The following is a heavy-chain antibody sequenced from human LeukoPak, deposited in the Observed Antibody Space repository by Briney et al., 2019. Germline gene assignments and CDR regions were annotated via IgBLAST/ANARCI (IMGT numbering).Heavy chain of an antibody. V-gene: IGHV3-7*01. J-gene: IGHJ4*02. CDR2: IKQDGSEK. CDR3: ARPGEGCSSTSCLDFDY. CDR1: GFTFNTYW. Sequence: GGSLRLSCAASGFTFNTYWMSWVRQAPGKGLEWVGNIKQDGSEKNYMDSVKGRFTISRDNAKNSLYLQMNSLRAEDTAVYYCARPGEGCSSTSCLDFDYWGQGTLVTVSS. D-gene: IGHD2-2*01.